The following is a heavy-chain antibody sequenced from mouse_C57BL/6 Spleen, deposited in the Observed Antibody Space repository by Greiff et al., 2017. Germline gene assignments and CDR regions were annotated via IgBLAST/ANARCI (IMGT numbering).Heavy chain of an antibody. D-gene: IGHD1-2*01. Sequence: VQLVESGAELVRPGASVTLSCKASGYTFTDYEMHWVKQTPVHGLEWIGAIDPETGGTAYNQKFKGKAILTADKSSSTAYMELRSLTSEDSAVYYCTSDGRLYGVEGRGYFDGWGTGTTVTVSS. V-gene: IGHV1-15*01. CDR1: GYTFTDYE. CDR2: IDPETGGT. CDR3: TSDGRLYGVEGRGYFDG. J-gene: IGHJ1*03.